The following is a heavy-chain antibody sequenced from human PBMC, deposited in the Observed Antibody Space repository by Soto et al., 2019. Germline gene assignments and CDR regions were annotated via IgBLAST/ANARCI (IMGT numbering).Heavy chain of an antibody. J-gene: IGHJ4*02. V-gene: IGHV3-74*01. CDR2: ITSDGSST. CDR3: ARESEDLTSNFDY. Sequence: EVQLVESGGGLVQPGGSLRLSCVTSGFTFSSNWMFWVRQAPGEGLVWVSLITSDGSSTSYADSVKGRFTISRDNAKNTLYLQMNSLRAEDTAVYYCARESEDLTSNFDYWGQGTLVTVSS. CDR1: GFTFSSNW.